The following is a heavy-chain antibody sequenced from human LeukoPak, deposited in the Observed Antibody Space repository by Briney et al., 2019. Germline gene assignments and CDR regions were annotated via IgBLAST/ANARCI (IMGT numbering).Heavy chain of an antibody. Sequence: PGGTLRLSCAASGFTFSSYAMSWGRRAPGKGLEWVSAISGSGGSTYYADSVKGRFTIPRDNSKNTLYLQMNSLRAEDTAVYYCANPVIGERDYWGQGTLVTVSS. CDR3: ANPVIGERDY. V-gene: IGHV3-23*01. J-gene: IGHJ4*02. D-gene: IGHD4-17*01. CDR1: GFTFSSYA. CDR2: ISGSGGST.